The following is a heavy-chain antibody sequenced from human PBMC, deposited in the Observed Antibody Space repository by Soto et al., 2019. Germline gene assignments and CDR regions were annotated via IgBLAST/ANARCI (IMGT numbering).Heavy chain of an antibody. CDR3: ARDWGDIVVVPAAIPSYNWFDP. V-gene: IGHV1-18*01. J-gene: IGHJ5*02. D-gene: IGHD2-2*01. CDR1: GYTFTSYG. Sequence: GASVKVSCKASGYTFTSYGISWVRQAPGQRLEWMGWISAYNGNTNYAQKLQGRVTMTTDTSTSTAYMELRSLRSDDTAVYYCARDWGDIVVVPAAIPSYNWFDPWGQGTLVTVSS. CDR2: ISAYNGNT.